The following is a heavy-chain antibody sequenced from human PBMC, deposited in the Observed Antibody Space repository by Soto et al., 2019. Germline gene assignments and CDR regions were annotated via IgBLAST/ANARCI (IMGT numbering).Heavy chain of an antibody. J-gene: IGHJ4*02. CDR2: IWYDGSNK. V-gene: IGHV3-33*01. D-gene: IGHD5-12*01. Sequence: PGGSLRLSCAASGFTFSSYGMHWVRQAPGKGLEWVAVIWYDGSNKYYADSVKGRFTISRDNSKNTLYLQMNSLRAEDTAVYYCVRELEWLRSYFDYWGQGTLVTVPQ. CDR3: VRELEWLRSYFDY. CDR1: GFTFSSYG.